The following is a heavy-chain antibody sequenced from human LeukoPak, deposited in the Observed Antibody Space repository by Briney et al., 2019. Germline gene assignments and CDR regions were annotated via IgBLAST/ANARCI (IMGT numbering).Heavy chain of an antibody. V-gene: IGHV4-4*07. J-gene: IGHJ6*03. CDR2: IYTSGST. CDR1: GGSIISYY. Sequence: PSETLSFTCTVSGGSIISYYWSWIRQPAGKGLECIGRIYTSGSTNYNPSLKSRVTMSVDTSKNQFSLKLSSVTAADTAVYYCASDIAAAGAYYYYYMDVWGKGTTVTFSS. CDR3: ASDIAAAGAYYYYYMDV. D-gene: IGHD6-13*01.